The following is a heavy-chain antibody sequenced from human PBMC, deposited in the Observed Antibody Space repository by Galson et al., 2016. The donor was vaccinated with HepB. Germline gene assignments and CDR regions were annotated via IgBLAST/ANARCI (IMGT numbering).Heavy chain of an antibody. CDR3: AREGEGGLSVAMDV. D-gene: IGHD1-26*01. Sequence: SVKVSCKASGDSFSTSGFSWVRQAPGQGLEWLGGIIPIFGVTNYHQRFQGRHTITADKSTRTTYMDLTSQTTDDTAVYYCAREGEGGLSVAMDVWGQGTTVIASS. J-gene: IGHJ6*02. CDR2: IIPIFGVT. CDR1: GDSFSTSG. V-gene: IGHV1-69*10.